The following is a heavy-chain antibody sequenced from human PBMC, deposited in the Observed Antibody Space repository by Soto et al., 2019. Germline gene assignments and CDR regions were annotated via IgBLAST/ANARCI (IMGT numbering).Heavy chain of an antibody. CDR1: GFTSSSYE. J-gene: IGHJ6*02. CDR3: ARDRRIGVYGYYYGMDV. V-gene: IGHV3-48*03. Sequence: EVQLVESGGGLVQPGGSLRLSCAASGFTSSSYEMNWVRQAPGKGLEWVSYISGSGNTIYYADSVKGRFTISRDNAKNSLYLQMNSLRAEDTAVYYCARDRRIGVYGYYYGMDVWGQGTTVTVSS. CDR2: ISGSGNTI. D-gene: IGHD4-17*01.